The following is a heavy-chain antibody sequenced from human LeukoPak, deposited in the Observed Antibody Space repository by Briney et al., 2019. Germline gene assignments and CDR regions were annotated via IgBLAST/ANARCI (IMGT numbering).Heavy chain of an antibody. CDR3: ASDREMATRLHDAFDF. Sequence: GGSLSLSCAASGFTFSSYAMQCVRRAPGGGVGGVLFICTSSSYIYFADSVKGRFTISRDNAKNTLLLQMNSLRAEDTAVYYCASDREMATRLHDAFDFWGQGKMVTVSS. D-gene: IGHD5-24*01. V-gene: IGHV3-21*01. J-gene: IGHJ3*01. CDR2: ICTSSSYI. CDR1: GFTFSSYA.